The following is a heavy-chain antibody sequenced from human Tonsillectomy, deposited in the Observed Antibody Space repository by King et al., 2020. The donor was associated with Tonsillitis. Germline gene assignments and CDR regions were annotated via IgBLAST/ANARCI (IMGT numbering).Heavy chain of an antibody. D-gene: IGHD6-6*01. J-gene: IGHJ4*02. V-gene: IGHV2-70*04. CDR2: IDWDDDK. CDR3: ARTADSSSSAYFDY. CDR1: GFSLSTSGMR. Sequence: VTLKESGPALVKPTQTLTLTCTFSGFSLSTSGMRVSWIRQPPGKALEWLARIDWDDDKFYSTSLKTRLTISKDTSKNQVVLTMTNMDPVDTATYYCARTADSSSSAYFDYWGQGTLVTVSS.